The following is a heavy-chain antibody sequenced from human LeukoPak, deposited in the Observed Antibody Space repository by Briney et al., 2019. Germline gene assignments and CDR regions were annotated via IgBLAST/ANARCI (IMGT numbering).Heavy chain of an antibody. Sequence: GGSLRLSCAASGFTFSSYDMHGVRQATGKGLEWVSPICTAGDTYYPGSVKGRFTIARENAKNSLYLQMNNLRAGDTAVYYCARGGLVAADYYYMDVWGKGTTVTVSS. CDR1: GFTFSSYD. V-gene: IGHV3-13*01. CDR2: ICTAGDT. D-gene: IGHD2-15*01. CDR3: ARGGLVAADYYYMDV. J-gene: IGHJ6*03.